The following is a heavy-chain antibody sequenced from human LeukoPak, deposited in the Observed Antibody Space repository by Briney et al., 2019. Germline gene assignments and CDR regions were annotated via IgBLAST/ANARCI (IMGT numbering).Heavy chain of an antibody. Sequence: ASVKVSCKASGYTFTSYYMHWVRQAPGQGLEWMGIINPSGGSTSYAQKFQGRVTMTRDTSTSTVYMELTSLRSEDTAVYYCARDLSGSNYYASGSYADWGQGTLVTVSS. CDR2: INPSGGST. V-gene: IGHV1-46*01. J-gene: IGHJ4*02. CDR1: GYTFTSYY. D-gene: IGHD3-10*01. CDR3: ARDLSGSNYYASGSYAD.